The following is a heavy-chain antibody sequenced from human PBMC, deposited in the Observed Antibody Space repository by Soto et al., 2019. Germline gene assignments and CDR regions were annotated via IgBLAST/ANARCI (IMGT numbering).Heavy chain of an antibody. CDR3: ASHLDYGDYYPYYYYYMDV. CDR2: ISGSGGST. J-gene: IGHJ6*03. Sequence: PGGSLRLSCAASGFTFSIYAMSWVRQAPGKGLEWVSAISGSGGSTYYADSVKGRFTISRDNSKNTLYLQMNSLRAEDTAVYYCASHLDYGDYYPYYYYYMDVWGKGTTVTVSS. V-gene: IGHV3-23*01. D-gene: IGHD4-17*01. CDR1: GFTFSIYA.